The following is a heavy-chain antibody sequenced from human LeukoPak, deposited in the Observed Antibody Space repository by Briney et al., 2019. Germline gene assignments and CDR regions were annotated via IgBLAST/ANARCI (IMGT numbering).Heavy chain of an antibody. V-gene: IGHV3-30-3*01. J-gene: IGHJ5*02. CDR1: GXTFSNYA. Sequence: SGGSLRLSCAASGXTFSNYAMHWVRQAPGKGLEWVAFMSFDGSDKYYADSVKGRFTISRDNSKNTLYLQMNSLRFEDTAVYYCARDQPGTYTLSSTWGQGTLVTVSS. CDR3: ARDQPGTYTLSST. CDR2: MSFDGSDK. D-gene: IGHD6-19*01.